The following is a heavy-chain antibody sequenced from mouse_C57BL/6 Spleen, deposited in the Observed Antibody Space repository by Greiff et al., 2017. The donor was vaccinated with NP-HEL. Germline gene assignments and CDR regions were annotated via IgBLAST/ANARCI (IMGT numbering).Heavy chain of an antibody. CDR3: EKEGFISTVVDY. J-gene: IGHJ2*01. V-gene: IGHV5-4*01. CDR1: GFTFSSYA. Sequence: EVKLVESGGGLVKPGGSLKLSCAASGFTFSSYAMSWVRQTPEKRLEWVATISDGGSYTYYTDNVKGRFTISRDNAKNNLYLQMSHLKSEDTAMYYCEKEGFISTVVDYWGQGTTLTVSS. D-gene: IGHD1-1*01. CDR2: ISDGGSYT.